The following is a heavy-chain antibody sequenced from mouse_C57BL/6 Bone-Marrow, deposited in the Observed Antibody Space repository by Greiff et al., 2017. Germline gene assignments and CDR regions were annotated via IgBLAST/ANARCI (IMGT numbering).Heavy chain of an antibody. CDR1: GYTFTSYG. CDR3: ASLALWYVDV. J-gene: IGHJ1*03. CDR2: IYPRSGNT. D-gene: IGHD6-1*01. V-gene: IGHV1-81*01. Sequence: VQLQESGAELARPGASVKLSCKASGYTFTSYGISWVKRRTGQGLEWIGEIYPRSGNTYYNEKFKAKATLTADKSSSTAYMELRSLTSEDSAVYFCASLALWYVDVWGTGTTVTVSS.